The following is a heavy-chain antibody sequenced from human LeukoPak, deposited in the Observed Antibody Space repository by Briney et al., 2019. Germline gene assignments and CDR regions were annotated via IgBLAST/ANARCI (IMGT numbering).Heavy chain of an antibody. CDR3: ARNLKVAAAARWFDP. J-gene: IGHJ5*02. D-gene: IGHD6-13*01. V-gene: IGHV3-21*01. Sequence: PGGSLRLSCAASGFTFSSYSMNWVRQAPGKGLEWVSSISSSSSYIYYADSVKGRFTISRDNAKNSLYLQMNSLRAEDTAVYYCARNLKVAAAARWFDPWGQGTLVTVSS. CDR1: GFTFSSYS. CDR2: ISSSSSYI.